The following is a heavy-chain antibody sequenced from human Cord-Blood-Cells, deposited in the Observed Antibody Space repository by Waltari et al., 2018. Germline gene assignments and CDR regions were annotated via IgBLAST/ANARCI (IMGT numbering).Heavy chain of an antibody. CDR3: AKGSGSFDY. CDR1: TFSSYA. CDR2: ISGSGGST. D-gene: IGHD1-26*01. Sequence: TFSSYAMSWVRQAPGKGLEWVSAISGSGGSTYYADSVKGRFTISRDNSKNTLYLQMNSLRAEDTAVYYCAKGSGSFDYWGQGTLVTVSS. V-gene: IGHV3-23*01. J-gene: IGHJ4*02.